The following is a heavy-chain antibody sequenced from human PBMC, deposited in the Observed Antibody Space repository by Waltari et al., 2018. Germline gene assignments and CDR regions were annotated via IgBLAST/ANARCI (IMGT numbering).Heavy chain of an antibody. V-gene: IGHV1-8*03. CDR3: ARGDGYSSSYSSSWPWMDV. J-gene: IGHJ6*04. CDR2: MNPNSGNT. D-gene: IGHD6-13*01. CDR1: GYTFTSYD. Sequence: QVQLVQSGAEVKKPGASVKVSYKASGYTFTSYDINWVRQATGQGLEWMGWMNPNSGNTGYAQKFQGRVTITRNTSISTAYMELSSLRSEDTAVYYCARGDGYSSSYSSSWPWMDVWGKGTTVTVSS.